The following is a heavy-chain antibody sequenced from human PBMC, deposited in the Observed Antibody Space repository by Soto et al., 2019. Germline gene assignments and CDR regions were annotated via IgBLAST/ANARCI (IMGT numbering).Heavy chain of an antibody. Sequence: PSETLSLTCAVYGGSFSGYYWSWIRQPPGKGLEWIGEINHSGSTNYNPSLKSRVTISVDTSKNQFSLKLSSVTAADTAVYYCARSGFYSSGWYKLDAFDIWGQGTMVTVSS. CDR3: ARSGFYSSGWYKLDAFDI. D-gene: IGHD6-19*01. J-gene: IGHJ3*02. CDR1: GGSFSGYY. V-gene: IGHV4-34*01. CDR2: INHSGST.